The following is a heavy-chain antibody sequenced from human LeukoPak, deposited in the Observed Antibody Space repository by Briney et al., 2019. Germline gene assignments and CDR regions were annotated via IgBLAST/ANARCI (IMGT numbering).Heavy chain of an antibody. Sequence: GGSLRLSCAASGFTFSSYSMNWVRQAPGKGLEWVSYISSSSSTIYYADSVKGRFTISRDNAKNSLYLQMNSLRAEDTAVYYCARPTVTWLFDPWGQGTLVTVSS. D-gene: IGHD4-17*01. J-gene: IGHJ5*02. V-gene: IGHV3-48*01. CDR2: ISSSSSTI. CDR1: GFTFSSYS. CDR3: ARPTVTWLFDP.